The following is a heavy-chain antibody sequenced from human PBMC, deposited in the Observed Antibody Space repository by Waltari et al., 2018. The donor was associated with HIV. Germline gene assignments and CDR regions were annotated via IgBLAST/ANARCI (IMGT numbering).Heavy chain of an antibody. CDR3: ARAMAAGPGTPGGVDL. V-gene: IGHV4-59*12. CDR1: GCSIRHYF. D-gene: IGHD2-8*02. J-gene: IGHJ5*02. Sequence: QVQLQESGPGLVKPSGTVSVSCIISGCSIRHYFLNWIRQAPAKGLEWIGHIDHNVNANYNPSLKSRFSFSLEMSESRFSLKIISATDADTAVYYCARAMAAGPGTPGGVDLWGQGTLVTVSS. CDR2: IDHNVNA.